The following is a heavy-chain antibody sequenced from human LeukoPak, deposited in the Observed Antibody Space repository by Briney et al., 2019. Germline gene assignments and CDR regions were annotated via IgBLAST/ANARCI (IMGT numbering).Heavy chain of an antibody. Sequence: PSQTLSLTCTVSGGSISSGGYYWSWIRQPPGKGLEWIGYIYHSGSTYYNPSLKSRVTISVDRSKNQFSLKLSSVTAADTAVYYCAREETPPERGIAAAGGAFDPWGQGTLVTVSS. CDR1: GGSISSGGYY. CDR2: IYHSGST. J-gene: IGHJ5*02. V-gene: IGHV4-30-2*01. CDR3: AREETPPERGIAAAGGAFDP. D-gene: IGHD6-13*01.